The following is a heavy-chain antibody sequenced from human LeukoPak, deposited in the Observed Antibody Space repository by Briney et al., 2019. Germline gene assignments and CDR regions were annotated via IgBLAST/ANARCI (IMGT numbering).Heavy chain of an antibody. CDR3: ARDNSVGDVAWWFDP. D-gene: IGHD1-26*01. V-gene: IGHV1-46*01. CDR2: INPSGSST. CDR1: GYSFTSHY. J-gene: IGHJ5*02. Sequence: ASVKVSCTASGYSFTSHYMHWVRQAPGQGLEWLGLINPSGSSTLYAQKFQGRVTMTRDMSTTTDYMELSSLRSEDTAVYYCARDNSVGDVAWWFDPWGQGTLVTVSS.